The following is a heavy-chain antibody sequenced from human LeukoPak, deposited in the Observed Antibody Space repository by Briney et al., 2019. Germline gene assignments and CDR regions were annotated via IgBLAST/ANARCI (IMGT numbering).Heavy chain of an antibody. J-gene: IGHJ6*02. CDR1: GDSINNYY. CDR2: IYYSGST. V-gene: IGHV4-59*01. Sequence: SETLSLTCTVSGDSINNYYWSWIRQPPGKGLEWIGYIYYSGSTNYNPSLKSRVTISVDTSKNQFSLKLSSVTAADTAVYYCARDGYHYDSSGYFGNYGMDVWGQGTTVTVSS. D-gene: IGHD3-22*01. CDR3: ARDGYHYDSSGYFGNYGMDV.